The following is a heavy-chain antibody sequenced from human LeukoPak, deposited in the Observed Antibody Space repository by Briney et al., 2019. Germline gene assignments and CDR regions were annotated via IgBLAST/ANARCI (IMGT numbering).Heavy chain of an antibody. Sequence: SETLSLTCTVSGGSISSYYWSWIRQPPGKGLEWIGYIYYSGSTNYNPSLKSRVTISVDTSKNQFSLKLSSVTAADTAVYYYARGLPYDSSGYYFDYWGQGTLVTVSS. J-gene: IGHJ4*02. D-gene: IGHD3-22*01. CDR2: IYYSGST. V-gene: IGHV4-59*12. CDR3: ARGLPYDSSGYYFDY. CDR1: GGSISSYY.